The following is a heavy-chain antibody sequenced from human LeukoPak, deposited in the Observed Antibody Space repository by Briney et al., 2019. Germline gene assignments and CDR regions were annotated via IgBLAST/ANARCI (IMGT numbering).Heavy chain of an antibody. CDR1: GDSVNSSNFF. CDR3: ARHEYQVFPPANWFDP. D-gene: IGHD6-6*01. CDR2: FHYSGSN. J-gene: IGHJ5*02. Sequence: SETLSLTCTVSGDSVNSSNFFWGWIRQPPGKGLEWIGSFHYSGSNFYNPSLKSRLTISVDTSRNHFSLKLTSVTAADTAVYYCARHEYQVFPPANWFDPWGQGTLVNVSS. V-gene: IGHV4-39*02.